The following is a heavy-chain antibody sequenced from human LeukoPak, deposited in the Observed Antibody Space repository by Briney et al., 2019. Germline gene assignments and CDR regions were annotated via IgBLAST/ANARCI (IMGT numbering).Heavy chain of an antibody. CDR3: AKDPSPYGDSKLVT. J-gene: IGHJ5*02. CDR2: ISYDGSNK. Sequence: GGSLRLSCAASGFTFSSYGMHWVRQAPGKGLEWVAVISYDGSNKCYADSVKGRFTISRDNSKNTLYLQMNSLRAEDTAVYYCAKDPSPYGDSKLVTWGQGTLVTVFS. V-gene: IGHV3-30*18. D-gene: IGHD4-17*01. CDR1: GFTFSSYG.